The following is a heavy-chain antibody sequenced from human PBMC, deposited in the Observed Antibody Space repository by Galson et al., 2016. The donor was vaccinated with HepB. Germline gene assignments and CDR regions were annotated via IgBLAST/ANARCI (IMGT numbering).Heavy chain of an antibody. Sequence: SLRLSCAASGFNFSPSSMNWVRQAPGKGLEWLSYISGTTHIFVSYADSVRGRVTISSDNARNSLYLHFNSLRDEDTAVYYCAGDFSWSFENWGQGTFVTVSS. CDR3: AGDFSWSFEN. J-gene: IGHJ4*02. CDR2: ISGTTHIF. CDR1: GFNFSPSS. V-gene: IGHV3-48*02. D-gene: IGHD3-3*01.